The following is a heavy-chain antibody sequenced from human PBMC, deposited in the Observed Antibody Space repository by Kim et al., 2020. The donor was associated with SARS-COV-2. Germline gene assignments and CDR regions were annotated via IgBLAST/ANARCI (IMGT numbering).Heavy chain of an antibody. CDR1: GGSISSSSYY. D-gene: IGHD5-18*01. CDR2: IYYSGST. Sequence: SETLSLTCTVSGGSISSSSYYWGWIRQPPGKGLEWIGSIYYSGSTYYNPSLKSRVTISVDTSKNQFSLKLSSVPAADTAVYFCARRGYSYGFGGRGGWYFDSWGQGTLVTVSS. V-gene: IGHV4-39*01. J-gene: IGHJ4*02. CDR3: ARRGYSYGFGGRGGWYFDS.